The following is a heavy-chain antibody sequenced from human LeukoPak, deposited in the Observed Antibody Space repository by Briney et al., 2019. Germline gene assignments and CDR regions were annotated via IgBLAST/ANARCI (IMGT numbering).Heavy chain of an antibody. Sequence: SETLSLTCTVSGGSISSGGYYWSWIRQHPGKGLEWIGYIYYSGSTYYNPSLKSRVTISVDTSKNQFSLKLSSVTAADTAVYYCTRGLVRGVIRFDPWGQGTLVTVSS. J-gene: IGHJ5*02. CDR2: IYYSGST. CDR1: GGSISSGGYY. V-gene: IGHV4-31*03. CDR3: TRGLVRGVIRFDP. D-gene: IGHD3-10*01.